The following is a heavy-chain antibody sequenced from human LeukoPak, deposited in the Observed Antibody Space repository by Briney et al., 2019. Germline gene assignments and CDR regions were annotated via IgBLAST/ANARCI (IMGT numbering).Heavy chain of an antibody. J-gene: IGHJ3*02. CDR1: GFTFSKYW. CDR2: IRGDGSVK. Sequence: GGSLRLSCVASGFTFSKYWMTWVRHAPGKGLEWVANIRGDGSVKYLLDSVKGRFTISRDNVKNSLSLEMNNLRAEDTAVYYCSRDANYYDSSRHYFDAFDIWGQGTMVTVSS. D-gene: IGHD3-22*01. V-gene: IGHV3-7*01. CDR3: SRDANYYDSSRHYFDAFDI.